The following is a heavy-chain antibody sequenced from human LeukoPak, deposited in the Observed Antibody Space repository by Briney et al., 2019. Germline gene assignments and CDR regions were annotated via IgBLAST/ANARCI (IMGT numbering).Heavy chain of an antibody. CDR3: ARVRGGWYDDY. CDR2: ISSSSSYI. Sequence: GGSLRLSCAASGFTFSSYSMNWVRQAPGKGLEWVSSISSSSSYIYYADSVKGRFTISRDNSKNTLYLQMNSLRAEDTAVYYCARVRGGWYDDYWGQGTLVTVSS. CDR1: GFTFSSYS. V-gene: IGHV3-21*04. D-gene: IGHD6-19*01. J-gene: IGHJ4*02.